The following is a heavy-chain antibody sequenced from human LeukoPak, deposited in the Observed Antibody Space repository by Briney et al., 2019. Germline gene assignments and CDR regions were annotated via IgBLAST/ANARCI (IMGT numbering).Heavy chain of an antibody. CDR3: VRDGTSMDDY. D-gene: IGHD3-3*02. CDR2: ISGNNDNP. Sequence: ASVRVSCKTSGHTFSNFGINCARQAPGQGLEWMAWISGNNDNPNYAQKFQGRFTVTTDSSTSTAYKDLRNRRSDETAVEDCVRDGTSMDDYWGQGTLVTVSS. V-gene: IGHV1-18*01. CDR1: GHTFSNFG. J-gene: IGHJ4*02.